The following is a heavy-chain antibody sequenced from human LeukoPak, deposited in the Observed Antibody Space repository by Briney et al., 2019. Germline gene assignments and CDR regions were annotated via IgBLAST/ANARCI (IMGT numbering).Heavy chain of an antibody. CDR1: GFTFSSYG. CDR2: IWYDGSNK. V-gene: IGHV3-33*01. J-gene: IGHJ4*02. CDR3: AREMNREAYRTADY. Sequence: GGSLRLSCAASGFTFSSYGMHWVRQAPGKGLEWVAVIWYDGSNKYYADSVKGRFTISRDNSKNTLYLQMNSLRAEDTAVYYCAREMNREAYRTADYWGQGTLVTVSS. D-gene: IGHD1-1*01.